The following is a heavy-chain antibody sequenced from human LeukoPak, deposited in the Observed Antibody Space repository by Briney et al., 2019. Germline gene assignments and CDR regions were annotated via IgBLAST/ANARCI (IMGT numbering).Heavy chain of an antibody. J-gene: IGHJ3*02. Sequence: ASVKVSCKASGGTFSSYAISWVRQAPGQGLEWMGGIIPIFGTANYAQKFQGRVTITADESTSTAYMELSSLRSEDTAVYYCARPVEMATIPHDAFDIWGQGTMVTVSS. CDR1: GGTFSSYA. V-gene: IGHV1-69*13. D-gene: IGHD5-24*01. CDR3: ARPVEMATIPHDAFDI. CDR2: IIPIFGTA.